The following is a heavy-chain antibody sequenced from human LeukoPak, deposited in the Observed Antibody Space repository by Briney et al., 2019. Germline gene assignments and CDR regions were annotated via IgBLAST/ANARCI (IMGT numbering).Heavy chain of an antibody. V-gene: IGHV1-18*01. CDR2: ISAYNGNT. CDR1: GYTFTSYG. CDR3: ARPQEDCSSTSCYPFWFDP. D-gene: IGHD2-2*01. Sequence: ASVKVSCKASGYTFTSYGISWVRQAPGQGLEWMGWISAYNGNTNYAQKLQGRVTMTTDTSMSTAYMELRSLRSDDTAVYYCARPQEDCSSTSCYPFWFDPWGQGTLVTVSS. J-gene: IGHJ5*02.